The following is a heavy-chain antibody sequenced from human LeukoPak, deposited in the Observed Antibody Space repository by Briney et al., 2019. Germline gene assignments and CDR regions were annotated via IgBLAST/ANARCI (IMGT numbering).Heavy chain of an antibody. Sequence: SETLSLTCSVSNGSISSSRYFWGWIRQPPGKGLEWIGSIDYSGSTYYNPSLKSRVTISVDTSKNHFSLDLSSVTAADTAVYYCARGRSSSWYKDFDYWGQGTLVTVSS. CDR1: NGSISSSRYF. CDR3: ARGRSSSWYKDFDY. CDR2: IDYSGST. J-gene: IGHJ4*02. V-gene: IGHV4-39*07. D-gene: IGHD6-13*01.